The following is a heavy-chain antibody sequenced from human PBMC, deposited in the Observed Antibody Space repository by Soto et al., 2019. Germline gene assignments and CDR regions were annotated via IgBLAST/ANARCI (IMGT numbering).Heavy chain of an antibody. D-gene: IGHD3-3*01. J-gene: IGHJ5*02. Sequence: EVQLVESGGDLVQPGGSLRLSCAASGFTFSNYHMNWVRQAPGKGLEWISYISSGSTTIYYADSVKGRFTISRDNAKNSLSLQMNRLRVEDTAEYFCARTMLEGGTSEGFGPWGQGNLVNVSP. V-gene: IGHV3-48*01. CDR2: ISSGSTTI. CDR1: GFTFSNYH. CDR3: ARTMLEGGTSEGFGP.